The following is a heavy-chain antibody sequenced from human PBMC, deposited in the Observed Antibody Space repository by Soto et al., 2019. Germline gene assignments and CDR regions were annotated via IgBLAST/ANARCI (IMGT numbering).Heavy chain of an antibody. CDR2: IYYSGST. V-gene: IGHV4-59*12. CDR1: GGSISSYY. CDR3: ARRMITFGGVIGNFDY. D-gene: IGHD3-16*02. Sequence: SETLSLTCTVSGGSISSYYWSWIRQPPGKGLEWIGYIYYSGSTNYNPSLKSGVTISVDTSKHTLYLQMTSLTAEDTAVYYCARRMITFGGVIGNFDYWGQGTLVTVSS. J-gene: IGHJ4*02.